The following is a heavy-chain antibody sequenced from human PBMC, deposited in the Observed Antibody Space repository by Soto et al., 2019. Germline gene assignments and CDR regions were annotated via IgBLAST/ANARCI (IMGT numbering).Heavy chain of an antibody. CDR2: INSDGSTT. Sequence: GSLRLSCAASGFTFSTYAMNWVRQAPGKGLEWVSRINSDGSTTDYADSVKGRFTISRDNAKNTLYLQMNSLRAEDTAVYYCARSHDYGAFGSDYWGQGTLVTVSS. CDR3: ARSHDYGAFGSDY. D-gene: IGHD4-17*01. CDR1: GFTFSTYA. J-gene: IGHJ4*02. V-gene: IGHV3-74*01.